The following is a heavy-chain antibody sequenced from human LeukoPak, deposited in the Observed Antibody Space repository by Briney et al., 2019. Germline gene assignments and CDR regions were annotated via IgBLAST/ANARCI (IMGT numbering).Heavy chain of an antibody. D-gene: IGHD1-26*01. CDR3: AAGSYKGLGY. J-gene: IGHJ4*02. Sequence: SETLSLTCTVSGGSISSSSYYWVWIRQPPGKGLAWIGSIYYSGSTYYNPSLKSRVTISVDTSKNQFSLKLSSVAAADTAVYYCAAGSYKGLGYWGQGTLVTVSS. CDR1: GGSISSSSYY. V-gene: IGHV4-39*01. CDR2: IYYSGST.